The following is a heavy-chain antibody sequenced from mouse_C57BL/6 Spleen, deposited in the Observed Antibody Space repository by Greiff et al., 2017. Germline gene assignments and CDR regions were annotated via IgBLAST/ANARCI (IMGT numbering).Heavy chain of an antibody. V-gene: IGHV1-80*01. CDR1: GYAFRSYW. CDR3: ARSVGSSYYWYFDV. D-gene: IGHD1-1*01. J-gene: IGHJ1*03. CDR2: IYPGDGDT. Sequence: VQLQQSGAELVKPGASVKISCKASGYAFRSYWMNWVKQRPGKGLEWIGQIYPGDGDTNYNGKFKGKATLTADKSSSTAYMQLSSLTSEDSAVYFCARSVGSSYYWYFDVWGTGTTVTVSS.